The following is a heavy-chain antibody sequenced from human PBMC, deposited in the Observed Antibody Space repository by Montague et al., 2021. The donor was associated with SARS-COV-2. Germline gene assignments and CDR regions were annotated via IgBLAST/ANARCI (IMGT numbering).Heavy chain of an antibody. Sequence: SETLSLTCTVSGDSTSCPNCYWGWTRQPPGKGLDWIGTIYNSGTTYYXXXLKSRLTISIDTSKNQFSLKLSSVTAADTAVYYCARHRNYGDHSLDNWFHPWGQGTLVTVSP. V-gene: IGHV4-39*01. J-gene: IGHJ5*02. D-gene: IGHD4-17*01. CDR2: IYNSGTT. CDR3: ARHRNYGDHSLDNWFHP. CDR1: GDSTSCPNCY.